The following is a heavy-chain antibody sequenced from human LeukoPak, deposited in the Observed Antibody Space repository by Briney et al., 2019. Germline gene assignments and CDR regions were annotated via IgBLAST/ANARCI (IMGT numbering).Heavy chain of an antibody. J-gene: IGHJ5*02. V-gene: IGHV4-4*09. CDR2: IYTSGST. CDR1: SGSISSYY. Sequence: PSETLSLTCTVSSGSISSYYWSWIRQPPGKGLEWIGYIYTSGSTNYNPSLKSRVTISVDTSKNQFSLKLSSVTAADTAVYYCARLRYFDSSGYYPTWGQGTLVTVSS. CDR3: ARLRYFDSSGYYPT. D-gene: IGHD3-22*01.